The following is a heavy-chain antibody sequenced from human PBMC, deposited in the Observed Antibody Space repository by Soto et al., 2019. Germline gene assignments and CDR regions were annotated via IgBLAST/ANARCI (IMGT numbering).Heavy chain of an antibody. CDR3: ARVGQGGGYHEY. Sequence: SVKVSCKASGGTFSSYAISWLGRAPGQVLDWMGGIIAIFGTANYAENFQGRVTITAAESTRTSYMELSSLRSEDTAVYYCARVGQGGGYHEYSGQGPMV. CDR2: IIAIFGTA. V-gene: IGHV1-69*13. D-gene: IGHD6-13*01. J-gene: IGHJ4*02. CDR1: GGTFSSYA.